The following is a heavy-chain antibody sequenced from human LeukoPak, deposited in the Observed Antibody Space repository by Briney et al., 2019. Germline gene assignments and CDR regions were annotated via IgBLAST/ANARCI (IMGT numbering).Heavy chain of an antibody. CDR3: ARWSAYCGGDCYFDAFDI. V-gene: IGHV1-69*05. CDR1: GGTFSSYA. CDR2: IIPIFGTA. Sequence: GASVKVSCKASGGTFSSYAISWVRQAPGQGLEWMGGIIPIFGTANYAQKFQGRVTITTDESTSTAYMELSSLRSEDTAVYYCARWSAYCGGDCYFDAFDIWGQGTMVTVSS. J-gene: IGHJ3*02. D-gene: IGHD2-21*01.